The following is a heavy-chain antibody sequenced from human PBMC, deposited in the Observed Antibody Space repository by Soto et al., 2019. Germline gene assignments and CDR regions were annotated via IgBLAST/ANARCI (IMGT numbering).Heavy chain of an antibody. CDR2: IYHTGST. V-gene: IGHV4-30-2*01. D-gene: IGHD3-22*01. CDR1: GSSISSGGFS. Sequence: SETLSLTCAVSGSSISSGGFSWSWIRQPPGKGLECIGYIYHTGSTYYNPSLKSRVTISVDRSKNQFSLRLSSVTAADTAIYYCARATFVRKGYYDASDYYFFDYWGQGTLVTVSS. J-gene: IGHJ4*02. CDR3: ARATFVRKGYYDASDYYFFDY.